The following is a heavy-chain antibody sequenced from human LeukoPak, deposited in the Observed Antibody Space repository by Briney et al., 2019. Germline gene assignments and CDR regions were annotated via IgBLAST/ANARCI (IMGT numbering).Heavy chain of an antibody. Sequence: GGSLRLSCAASGFTFSSCAMSRVRQAPGKGLEWVSTIIDSGNSVYYADSVEGRFTISRDNSKNTLYLQMNSLRAEDTAVYYCAKYSGYDSRAWGQGTLVTVSS. CDR3: AKYSGYDSRA. CDR1: GFTFSSCA. V-gene: IGHV3-23*01. CDR2: IIDSGNSV. J-gene: IGHJ5*02. D-gene: IGHD5-12*01.